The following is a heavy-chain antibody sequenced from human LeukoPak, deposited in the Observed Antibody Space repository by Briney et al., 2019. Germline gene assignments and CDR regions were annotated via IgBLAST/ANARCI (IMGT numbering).Heavy chain of an antibody. CDR2: IIPGLGII. CDR3: ARALSDTSGYELAY. Sequence: GASXKVSCKASGGTFSNYTINWVRQAPGQGLEWMGRIIPGLGIINYAQKFQGRVTVTADKSTSTAYMELSSLRADDTAVYYRARALSDTSGYELAYWGQGTLVTVSS. CDR1: GGTFSNYT. D-gene: IGHD3-22*01. V-gene: IGHV1-69*02. J-gene: IGHJ4*02.